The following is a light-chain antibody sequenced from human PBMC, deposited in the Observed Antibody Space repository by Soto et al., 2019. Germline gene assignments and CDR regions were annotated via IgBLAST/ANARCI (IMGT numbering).Light chain of an antibody. CDR2: ESS. CDR1: QNVANY. CDR3: QQYGSSSWT. J-gene: IGKJ1*01. Sequence: EIVLTQSPATLSLSPGERATLSCRASQNVANYLDWYQQKPGQAPRLLIYESSNRATGIAARFSGSGSGTDFTLTISSLEPEDFAVYYCQQYGSSSWTFGQGTNVDIK. V-gene: IGKV3-11*01.